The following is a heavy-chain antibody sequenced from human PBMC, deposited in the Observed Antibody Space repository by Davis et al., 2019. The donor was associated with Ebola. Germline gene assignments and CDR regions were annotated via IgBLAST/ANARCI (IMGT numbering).Heavy chain of an antibody. CDR2: ISSSSSYI. CDR1: GFTFSNAW. CDR3: ATPTALDY. Sequence: GESLKISCAASGFTFSNAWMSWVRQAPGKGLEWVSSISSSSSYIYYADSVKGRFTISRDNAKNTLYLQMNSLRAEDTAVYYCATPTALDYWGQGTLVTVSS. J-gene: IGHJ4*02. V-gene: IGHV3-21*04.